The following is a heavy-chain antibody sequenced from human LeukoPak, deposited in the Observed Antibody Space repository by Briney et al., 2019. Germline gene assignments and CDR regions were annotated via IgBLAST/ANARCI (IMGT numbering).Heavy chain of an antibody. V-gene: IGHV1-2*06. J-gene: IGHJ4*02. CDR1: GYAFTGYY. Sequence: GASVKVSCKASGYAFTGYYMHWVRQAPGQGLEWMGRINPNSGGTNYAQKFQGRVTMTRDTSISTAYMEPSRLRSDDTAVYYCARGGAYDYVWGSYRYFDYWGQGTLVTVSS. CDR3: ARGGAYDYVWGSYRYFDY. D-gene: IGHD3-16*02. CDR2: INPNSGGT.